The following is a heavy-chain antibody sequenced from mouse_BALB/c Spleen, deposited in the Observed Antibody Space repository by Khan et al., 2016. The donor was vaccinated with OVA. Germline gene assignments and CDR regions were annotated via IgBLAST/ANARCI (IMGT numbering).Heavy chain of an antibody. CDR1: GYTFTSYT. V-gene: IGHV1-4*01. CDR2: INPSNGYT. Sequence: QVQLKQSGAELARPGASVKMSCKASGYTFTSYTIHWIKERPGQGLEWIGYINPSNGYTNYNQKFKDKATLTTDKSSTTAYLKLSILTTDVSAVYYCVREGAYHRNDGWFAYWGQGTLVTVSA. J-gene: IGHJ3*01. CDR3: VREGAYHRNDGWFAY. D-gene: IGHD2-14*01.